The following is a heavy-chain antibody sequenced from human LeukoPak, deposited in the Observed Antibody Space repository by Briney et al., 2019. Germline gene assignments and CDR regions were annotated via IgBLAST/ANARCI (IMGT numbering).Heavy chain of an antibody. CDR3: ARDLAFSSGWFDP. D-gene: IGHD6-19*01. CDR1: GFTVSSNY. J-gene: IGHJ5*02. V-gene: IGHV3-53*01. Sequence: GGSLRLSCAASGFTVSSNYMSWVRQAPGKGLEWVSVIYSGGSTYYADSVKGRFTISRDNSKNTLYLQMSSLRAEDTAVYYCARDLAFSSGWFDPWGQGTLVTVSS. CDR2: IYSGGST.